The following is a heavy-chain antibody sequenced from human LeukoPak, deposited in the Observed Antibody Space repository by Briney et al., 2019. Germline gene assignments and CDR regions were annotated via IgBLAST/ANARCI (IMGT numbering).Heavy chain of an antibody. CDR3: ANGRSESYHY. V-gene: IGHV3-23*01. J-gene: IGHJ4*02. D-gene: IGHD1-26*01. CDR2: ITSSGAT. Sequence: PGASLRLSCAASGFTFSKYGAWVRQAPGKGLEWVSAITSSGATYYADSVKGRFTISGDNSKNTLYLQMNGLGAEDTAVYYCANGRSESYHYWGQGTLVTVSS. CDR1: GFTFSKYG.